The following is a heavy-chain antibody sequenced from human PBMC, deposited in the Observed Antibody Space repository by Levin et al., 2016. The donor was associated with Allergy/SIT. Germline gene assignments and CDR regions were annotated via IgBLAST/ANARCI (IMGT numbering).Heavy chain of an antibody. Sequence: GESLKISCAASGFTFSSYSMNWVRQAPGKGLEWVSSISSSSSYIYYADSVKGRFTISRDNAKNSLYLQMNSLRAEDTAVYYCARENLRYTGFDYWGQGTLVTVSS. CDR3: ARENLRYTGFDY. J-gene: IGHJ4*02. V-gene: IGHV3-21*01. CDR2: ISSSSSYI. CDR1: GFTFSSYS. D-gene: IGHD3-16*02.